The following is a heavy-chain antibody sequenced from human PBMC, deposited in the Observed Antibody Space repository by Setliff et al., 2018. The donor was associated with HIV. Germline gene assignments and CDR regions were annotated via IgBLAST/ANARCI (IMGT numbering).Heavy chain of an antibody. CDR3: AKGAGFYGDYTFDY. D-gene: IGHD4-17*01. CDR1: GASITSHY. J-gene: IGHJ4*02. CDR2: IYSTGST. Sequence: KPSETLSLTCTVSGASITSHYWSWIRQSPGRELEWIGCIYSTGSTNYNPSLQSRVSISMDASKNKFSLKVTSVTSADTAVYYCAKGAGFYGDYTFDYWGQGNLVTVSS. V-gene: IGHV4-59*11.